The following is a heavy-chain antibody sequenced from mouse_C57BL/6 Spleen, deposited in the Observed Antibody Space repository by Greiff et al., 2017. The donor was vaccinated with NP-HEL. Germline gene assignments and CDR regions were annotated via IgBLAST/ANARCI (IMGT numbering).Heavy chain of an antibody. Sequence: VQLQQSGPELVKPGASVKISCKASGYAFSSSWMNWVKQRPGKGLEWIGRIYPGDGDTNYNGKFKGKATLTADKSSSTAYMQLSSLTSEDSAVYFCARGDYYGTDVWGTGTTVTVSS. CDR2: IYPGDGDT. CDR3: ARGDYYGTDV. V-gene: IGHV1-82*01. D-gene: IGHD1-1*01. J-gene: IGHJ1*03. CDR1: GYAFSSSW.